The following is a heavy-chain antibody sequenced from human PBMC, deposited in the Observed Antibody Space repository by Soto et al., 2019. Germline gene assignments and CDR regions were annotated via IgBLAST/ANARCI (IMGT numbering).Heavy chain of an antibody. CDR1: GGSISSGGYY. V-gene: IGHV4-31*03. J-gene: IGHJ6*02. CDR2: IYYSGST. Sequence: QVQLQESGPGLVKPSQTLSLTCTVSGGSISSGGYYWSWIRQHPGKGLEWIGYIYYSGSTYYNPSLKRRVTISVDTSKNQFSLKLSSVTAADTAVYYCAREHYDLYSMNYGMDVWGQGTTVTVSS. CDR3: AREHYDLYSMNYGMDV. D-gene: IGHD3-3*01.